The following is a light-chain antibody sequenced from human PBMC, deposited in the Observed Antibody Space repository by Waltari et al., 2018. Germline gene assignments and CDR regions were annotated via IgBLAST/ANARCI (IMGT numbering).Light chain of an antibody. J-gene: IGLJ2*01. Sequence: QSALTQPASVSGSPGQSITISCTGTSSDLGGYNYVSWYQQRPGKAPKLIIYDVSNRPSGVSNRFSGSKSGNTASLTISGLQAEDEADYYCSSYTSSTTVVFGGGTKLTVL. CDR1: SSDLGGYNY. V-gene: IGLV2-14*03. CDR2: DVS. CDR3: SSYTSSTTVV.